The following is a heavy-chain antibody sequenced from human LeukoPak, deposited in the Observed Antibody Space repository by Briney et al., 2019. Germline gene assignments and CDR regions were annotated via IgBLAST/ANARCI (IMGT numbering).Heavy chain of an antibody. J-gene: IGHJ4*02. D-gene: IGHD6-19*01. V-gene: IGHV3-9*03. CDR2: ISWNSGSI. CDR3: AKGPIAVAGTYFDY. CDR1: GFTFDDYA. Sequence: PGGSLRLSCAASGFTFDDYAMHWVRQAPGKGLEWVSGISWNSGSIGYADSVKGRFTISRDNAKNSLYLQMNSLRAEDMALYYCAKGPIAVAGTYFDYWSQGTLVTVSS.